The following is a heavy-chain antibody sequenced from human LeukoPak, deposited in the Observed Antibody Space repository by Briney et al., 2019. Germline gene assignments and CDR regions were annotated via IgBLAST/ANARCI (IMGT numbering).Heavy chain of an antibody. Sequence: GGPLRLSCAASGFDFSNYVMSWVRQAPGMGLEWVSFISSTSSYIYYADSLKGRFTISRDNARNSLYLQMNSLRAEDTAVYYCAGGSRGYCSSASCPFYFDYWGQGTLVTVSS. CDR1: GFDFSNYV. CDR3: AGGSRGYCSSASCPFYFDY. V-gene: IGHV3-21*01. J-gene: IGHJ4*02. CDR2: ISSTSSYI. D-gene: IGHD2-2*01.